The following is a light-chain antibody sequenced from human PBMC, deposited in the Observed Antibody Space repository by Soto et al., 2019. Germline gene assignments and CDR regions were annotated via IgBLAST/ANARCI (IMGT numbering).Light chain of an antibody. CDR3: QQYHRYPYS. Sequence: IQMSQSPSTLSPSVGDRVTISCRASQSISNWLAWYQQKPGEAPKLLIYRASNLQSGVPSKFSGSGSGTEFTLTISSLQTDDFATYYCQQYHRYPYSFGPGTKVDIK. V-gene: IGKV1-5*03. CDR1: QSISNW. J-gene: IGKJ3*01. CDR2: RAS.